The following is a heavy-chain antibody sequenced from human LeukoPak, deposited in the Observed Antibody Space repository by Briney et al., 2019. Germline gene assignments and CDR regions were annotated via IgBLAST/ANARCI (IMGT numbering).Heavy chain of an antibody. CDR1: GFTFSSYE. V-gene: IGHV3-48*03. CDR2: ISSSGSTI. CDR3: ARDRESDSRTGYYYYYMDV. J-gene: IGHJ6*03. D-gene: IGHD2-21*01. Sequence: PGGSLRLSCAASGFTFSSYEMNWVRQAPGKGLEWVYISSSGSTIYYVDSVKGRFTISRDNAKNSLYLQMNSLRAEDTAVYYCARDRESDSRTGYYYYYMDVWGKGTTVTVSS.